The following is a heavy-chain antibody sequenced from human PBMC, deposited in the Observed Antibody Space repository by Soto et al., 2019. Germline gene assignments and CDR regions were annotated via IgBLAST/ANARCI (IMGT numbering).Heavy chain of an antibody. J-gene: IGHJ6*02. D-gene: IGHD3-10*01. Sequence: QVQLQESGPGLVKPSGTLSLTCAVSGGSISSSNWWSWVRQPPGKGLEWIGEIYHSGSTNYNPSRESRVTISVDKSKNQFSLKLSSVTAADTAVYYCASLPYLRPGITMPHYGMDVWGQGTTVTVSS. CDR2: IYHSGST. V-gene: IGHV4-4*02. CDR1: GGSISSSNW. CDR3: ASLPYLRPGITMPHYGMDV.